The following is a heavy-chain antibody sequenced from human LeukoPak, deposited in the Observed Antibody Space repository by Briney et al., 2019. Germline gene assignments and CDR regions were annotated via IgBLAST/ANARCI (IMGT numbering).Heavy chain of an antibody. V-gene: IGHV3-30*04. J-gene: IGHJ5*02. D-gene: IGHD2-15*01. CDR1: GFTFSSYA. Sequence: GGSLRLSCAASGFTFSSYAMHWVRKAPGKGLEWVAVISYDGSNKYYADSVKGRFTISRDNSKNTLYLQMNSLRAEDTAVYYCARQYCSGGSCYGRPPYNWFDPWGQGTLVTVSS. CDR3: ARQYCSGGSCYGRPPYNWFDP. CDR2: ISYDGSNK.